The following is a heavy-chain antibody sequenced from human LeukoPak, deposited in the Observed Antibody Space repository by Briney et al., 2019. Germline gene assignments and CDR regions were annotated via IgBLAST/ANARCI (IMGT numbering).Heavy chain of an antibody. J-gene: IGHJ4*02. CDR3: ARVPFYDFWSGYIDY. V-gene: IGHV3-7*01. D-gene: IGHD3-3*01. Sequence: GGSLRLSCAASGFTFSSYWMSWVRQAPGKGLEWVANIKQDGSERYYVDSVKGRFTISRDNAKNSLYLQMNSLRAEDTAVYYCARVPFYDFWSGYIDYWGQGTLVTVSS. CDR1: GFTFSSYW. CDR2: IKQDGSER.